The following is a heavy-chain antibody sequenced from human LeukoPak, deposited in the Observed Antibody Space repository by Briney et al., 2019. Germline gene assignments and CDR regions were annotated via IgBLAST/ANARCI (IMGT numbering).Heavy chain of an antibody. CDR2: IRYDGSNK. D-gene: IGHD2-2*01. Sequence: GGSLRLSCAASGFIFSSYGMHWVRQAPGKGLEWVAFIRYDGSNKYYADSVKGRSTISRDNSKNTLYLQMNSLRAEDTAVYYCAKLDVPAAISYSDYYYYYYMDVWGKGTTVTISS. CDR1: GFIFSSYG. V-gene: IGHV3-30*02. J-gene: IGHJ6*03. CDR3: AKLDVPAAISYSDYYYYYYMDV.